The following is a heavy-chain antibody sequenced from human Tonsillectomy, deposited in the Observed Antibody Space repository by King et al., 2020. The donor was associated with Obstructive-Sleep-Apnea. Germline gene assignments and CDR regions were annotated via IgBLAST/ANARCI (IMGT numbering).Heavy chain of an antibody. CDR3: VKMGKSGEELGMDYLDY. J-gene: IGHJ4*02. V-gene: IGHV3-64D*09. Sequence: VQLVESGGGLVQPGGSLRLSCSASGFTFSSYAMHWVRQAPGKGLEYVSAISSNGGSTYYADSVKGRFTISRDNSKNTLYLQMSSLRAEDTAVYYCVKMGKSGEELGMDYLDYWGQGTLVTVSS. D-gene: IGHD3-16*01. CDR2: ISSNGGST. CDR1: GFTFSSYA.